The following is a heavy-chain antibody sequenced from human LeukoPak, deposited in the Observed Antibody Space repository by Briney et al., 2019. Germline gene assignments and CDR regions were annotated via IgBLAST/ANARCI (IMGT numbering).Heavy chain of an antibody. CDR3: AKNHEHGRYAGFDF. J-gene: IGHJ3*01. CDR1: GFTFSGFV. D-gene: IGHD2-2*01. Sequence: GSLRLSCAASGFTFSGFVISWVRQAPGKGPQWVADISGSGGSTYYADSVKGRFSVSRDNSKNMAYLELNSLRAEDTAVYYCAKNHEHGRYAGFDFWAEGALVAVSS. CDR2: ISGSGGST. V-gene: IGHV3-23*01.